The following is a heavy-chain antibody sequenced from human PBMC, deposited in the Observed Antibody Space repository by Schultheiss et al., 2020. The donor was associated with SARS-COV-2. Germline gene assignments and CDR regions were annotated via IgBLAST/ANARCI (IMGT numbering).Heavy chain of an antibody. D-gene: IGHD2-15*01. J-gene: IGHJ6*02. Sequence: GGSLRLSCKGSGYSFTSYCIGWVRQMPGKGLEWMGIIYPGDSDTRYSPSFQGQVTISADNSISTAYLQWTSLQASDTAMYYCARHERPNGCSGGSCLKHYYYYYGMDVWGQGTTVTVSS. CDR3: ARHERPNGCSGGSCLKHYYYYYGMDV. CDR1: GYSFTSYC. V-gene: IGHV5-51*01. CDR2: IYPGDSDT.